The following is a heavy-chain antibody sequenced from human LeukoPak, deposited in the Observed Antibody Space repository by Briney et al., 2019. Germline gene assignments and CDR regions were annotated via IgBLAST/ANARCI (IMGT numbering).Heavy chain of an antibody. CDR2: INPNSGGT. J-gene: IGHJ4*02. V-gene: IGHV1-2*02. D-gene: IGHD3-9*01. CDR3: ARRSGYDILTGYYRPELDY. Sequence: GASVKVSCKASGYTFTGYYMHWVRQAPGQGLECMGWINPNSGGTNYAQKFQGRVTMTRDTSISTAYMELSRLRSDDTAVYYCARRSGYDILTGYYRPELDYWGQGTLVTVSS. CDR1: GYTFTGYY.